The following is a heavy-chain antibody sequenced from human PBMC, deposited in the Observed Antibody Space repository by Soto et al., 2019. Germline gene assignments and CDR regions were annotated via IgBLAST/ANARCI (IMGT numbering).Heavy chain of an antibody. CDR2: IKSKTDGGTT. CDR3: TTDGQGYDFWSGYYYYYGMDV. D-gene: IGHD3-3*01. J-gene: IGHJ6*02. Sequence: GSLRLSCAASGFTFSNAWMSWVRQAPGKGLEWVGRIKSKTDGGTTDYAAPVKGRFTISRDDSKNTLYLQMNSLKTEDTAVYYCTTDGQGYDFWSGYYYYYGMDVWGQGTTVTVSS. CDR1: GFTFSNAW. V-gene: IGHV3-15*01.